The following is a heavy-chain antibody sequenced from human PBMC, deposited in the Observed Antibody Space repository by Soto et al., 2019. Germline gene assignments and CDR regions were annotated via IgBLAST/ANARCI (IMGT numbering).Heavy chain of an antibody. D-gene: IGHD4-4*01. CDR3: ARLRVMPVRSSKYFCDY. Sequence: QLQLQESGPGLVKPSETLSLTCTVSGGSISSSSYYWGWIRQPPGKGLEWIGSIYYSGSTYYNPSLKRRDIISVDTLNSQFSLTMSSAAAAVTALSYSARLRVMPVRSSKYFCDYWGQGTLVTVSS. CDR1: GGSISSSSYY. V-gene: IGHV4-39*01. J-gene: IGHJ4*02. CDR2: IYYSGST.